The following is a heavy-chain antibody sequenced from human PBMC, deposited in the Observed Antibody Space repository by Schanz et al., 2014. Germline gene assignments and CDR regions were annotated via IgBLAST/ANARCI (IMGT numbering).Heavy chain of an antibody. CDR2: VSRSTPDI. J-gene: IGHJ5*02. Sequence: EVKMVESGGGLVKPGGSLRLSCAASGFTFSAYYMDWVRQAPGKGLEWVSYVSRSTPDIYYADSVKGRFTMSRDNAKNTLYLQMNSLRAEDTAVYYCARPALWFGDNCFDPWGQGTLVTVSS. D-gene: IGHD3-10*01. CDR1: GFTFSAYY. CDR3: ARPALWFGDNCFDP. V-gene: IGHV3-21*01.